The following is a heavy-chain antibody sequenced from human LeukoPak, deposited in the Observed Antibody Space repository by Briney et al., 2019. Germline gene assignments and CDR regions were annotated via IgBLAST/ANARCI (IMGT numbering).Heavy chain of an antibody. J-gene: IGHJ6*02. D-gene: IGHD1-26*01. CDR3: AKHMRATNTYSFFGLDV. Sequence: PGGALMLSCGAHGLRFKDYGMPSVRQPPGKGLERVPSINWYGGGTDYADSVKGRFTISRDNAKNSLYLQLSSLRPEDTALYYCAKHMRATNTYSFFGLDVWGQGTTVIVSS. CDR1: GLRFKDYG. CDR2: INWYGGGT. V-gene: IGHV3-9*01.